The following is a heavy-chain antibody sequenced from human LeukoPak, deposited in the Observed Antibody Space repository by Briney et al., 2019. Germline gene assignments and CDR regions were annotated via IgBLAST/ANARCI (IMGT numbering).Heavy chain of an antibody. CDR3: ARDGYYDFWSGYFNWFDP. D-gene: IGHD3-3*01. Sequence: GRSLRLSCAASGFTFSSYAMHWVRQAPGKGLEWVAVISYDGSNKYYADSVKGRFTISRDNSKNTLYLQMNSLRAEDTAVYYCARDGYYDFWSGYFNWFDPWGQGTLVTVSS. V-gene: IGHV3-30-3*01. CDR1: GFTFSSYA. J-gene: IGHJ5*02. CDR2: ISYDGSNK.